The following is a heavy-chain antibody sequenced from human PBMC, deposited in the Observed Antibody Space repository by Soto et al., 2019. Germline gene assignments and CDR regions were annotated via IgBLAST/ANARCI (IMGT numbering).Heavy chain of an antibody. CDR3: AAGYSTGLDAYDL. V-gene: IGHV5-51*01. D-gene: IGHD2-8*02. CDR2: IFPGDSDT. Sequence: GESLKISCKGSGYSFTNYWIGWVRQVPGKGLEWMVMIFPGDSDTKNSPSLQGQITMSVDKSNSSAYLQWRSLKASDTAMYYCAAGYSTGLDAYDLWGEGTLVTVSS. CDR1: GYSFTNYW. J-gene: IGHJ3*01.